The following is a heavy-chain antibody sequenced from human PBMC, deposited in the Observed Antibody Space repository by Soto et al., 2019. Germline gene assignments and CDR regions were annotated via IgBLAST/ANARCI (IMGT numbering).Heavy chain of an antibody. CDR3: ASTYYDVWSGFGDALI. D-gene: IGHD3-3*01. J-gene: IGHJ3*02. Sequence: QVQLQESGPRLVKASETLSLTCTVSGASVSSGSYYWSWIRQPPGKGLEWIGNIDYSGSTNYKLSLKSRVTISADRSQNQLSPRPNSVTAADTAVYYCASTYYDVWSGFGDALIWGHGPMVTVSS. CDR1: GASVSSGSYY. V-gene: IGHV4-61*01. CDR2: IDYSGST.